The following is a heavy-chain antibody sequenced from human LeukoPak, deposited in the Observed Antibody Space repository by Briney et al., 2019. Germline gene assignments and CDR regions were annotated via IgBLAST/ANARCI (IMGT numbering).Heavy chain of an antibody. Sequence: SETLSLTCTVSGGSISSYYWSWIRQPPGKGLEWIGYIYYSGSTNYNPSLKSRVTISVATSKNQFSLKLSSVTAADTAVYYCARAPALVGDSAFLGFDYWGQGTLVTVSS. CDR2: IYYSGST. D-gene: IGHD4-17*01. CDR3: ARAPALVGDSAFLGFDY. J-gene: IGHJ4*02. CDR1: GGSISSYY. V-gene: IGHV4-59*01.